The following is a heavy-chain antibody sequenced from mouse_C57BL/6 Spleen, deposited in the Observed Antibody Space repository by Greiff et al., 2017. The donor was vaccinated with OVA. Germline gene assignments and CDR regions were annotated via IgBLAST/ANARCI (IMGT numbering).Heavy chain of an antibody. V-gene: IGHV1-39*01. D-gene: IGHD1-1*01. CDR2: INPNYGTT. CDR1: GYSFTDYN. Sequence: VHVKQSGPELVKPGASVKISCKASGYSFTDYNMNWVKQSNGKSLEWIGVINPNYGTTSYNQKFKGKATLTVDQSSSTAYMQLNSLTSEDSAVYYCASPLITTVEDYAMDYWGQGTSVTVSS. J-gene: IGHJ4*01. CDR3: ASPLITTVEDYAMDY.